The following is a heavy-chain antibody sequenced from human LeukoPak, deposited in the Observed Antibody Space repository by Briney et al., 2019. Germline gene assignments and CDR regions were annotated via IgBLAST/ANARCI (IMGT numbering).Heavy chain of an antibody. V-gene: IGHV4-34*01. CDR1: GGSFSGDY. D-gene: IGHD5-12*01. Sequence: SETLSLTCAVYGGSFSGDYWSWIRQPPGKGLEWIGEVNNYNPSLKSRVTISVDTSKNQFSLRLGSVTAADTAVYYCARQRGFLSAYIDLWGRGTPVTVSP. CDR3: ARQRGFLSAYIDL. CDR2: VN. J-gene: IGHJ5*02.